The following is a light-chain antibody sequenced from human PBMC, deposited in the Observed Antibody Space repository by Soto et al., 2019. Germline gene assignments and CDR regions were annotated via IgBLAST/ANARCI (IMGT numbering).Light chain of an antibody. CDR1: SSDVGAYNF. CDR3: SSYTTSTTVV. Sequence: QSALAQPASVSGSPGQSSTISCTGTSSDVGAYNFVSWYQQHPGTAPKLIIYEVSNRPSGVSNRFSASKSGNSASLTISGLQADDEADYYCSSYTTSTTVVFGGGTKVTVL. J-gene: IGLJ2*01. CDR2: EVS. V-gene: IGLV2-14*01.